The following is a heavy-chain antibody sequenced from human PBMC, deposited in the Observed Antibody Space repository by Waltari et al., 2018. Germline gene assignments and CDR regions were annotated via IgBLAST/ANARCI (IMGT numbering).Heavy chain of an antibody. J-gene: IGHJ4*02. D-gene: IGHD2-2*01. CDR3: AGALVVPAATSFGPLDY. V-gene: IGHV1-69*13. CDR2: IIPIFGTA. Sequence: QVQLVQSGAEVKKPGSSVKVSCKASGGTFSSYAISWVRQAPGQGLEWMGGIIPIFGTANYAQKFQGRVTITADESTSTAYMELSSLRSEDTAVYYCAGALVVPAATSFGPLDYWGQGTLVTVSS. CDR1: GGTFSSYA.